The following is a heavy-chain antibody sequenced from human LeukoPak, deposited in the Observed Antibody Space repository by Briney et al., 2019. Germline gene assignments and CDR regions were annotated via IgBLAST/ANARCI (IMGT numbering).Heavy chain of an antibody. CDR3: ARASHFADYGGNSNYYYGMDV. J-gene: IGHJ6*02. CDR1: GGSISSYY. Sequence: SEALSLTCTVSGGSISSYYWSWIRQPPGKGLEWIGYIYYSGSTNYNPSLKSRVTISVDTSKNQLSLKLSSVTAADTAVYYCARASHFADYGGNSNYYYGMDVWGQGTTVTVSS. CDR2: IYYSGST. V-gene: IGHV4-59*01. D-gene: IGHD4-23*01.